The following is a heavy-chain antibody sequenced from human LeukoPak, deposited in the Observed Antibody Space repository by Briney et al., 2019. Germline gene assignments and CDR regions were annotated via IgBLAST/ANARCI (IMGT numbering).Heavy chain of an antibody. J-gene: IGHJ5*02. CDR1: GYSFTDYF. CDR2: INPNSGGT. V-gene: IGHV1-2*02. Sequence: ASVKVSCKTSGYSFTDYFMHWVRQAPGQGLEWMGWINPNSGGTSSAQKFQGRVTMTRDTSITTVYMEVSWLTSDDTAIYYCARADRLHGGPYLIGPWGQGTLVTVSS. CDR3: ARADRLHGGPYLIGP. D-gene: IGHD2-21*01.